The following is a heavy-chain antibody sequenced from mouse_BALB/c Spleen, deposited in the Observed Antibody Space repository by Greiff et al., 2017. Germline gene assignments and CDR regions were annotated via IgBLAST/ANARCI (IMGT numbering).Heavy chain of an antibody. CDR1: GYTFTSYW. Sequence: VQLQESGAELAKPGASVKMSCKASGYTFTSYWMHWVKQRPGQGLEWIGYINPSTGYTEYNQKFKDKATLTADKSSSTAYMQLSSLTSEDSAVYYCASRGWEGALDYWGQGTTLTVSS. V-gene: IGHV1-7*01. J-gene: IGHJ2*01. CDR3: ASRGWEGALDY. D-gene: IGHD3-3*01. CDR2: INPSTGYT.